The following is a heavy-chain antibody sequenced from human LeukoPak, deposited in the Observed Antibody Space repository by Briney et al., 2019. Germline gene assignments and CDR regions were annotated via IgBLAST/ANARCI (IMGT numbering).Heavy chain of an antibody. V-gene: IGHV3-30*03. Sequence: GGSLRLSCAASGFTFSSYGMHWVRQAPGKGLEWVAVISYDGSNKYYADSVKGRFTISRDNSKNTLYLQMNSLRAEDTAVYYCARDSRSVSYYMDVWVKGSAATISS. D-gene: IGHD3-3*01. CDR3: ARDSRSVSYYMDV. J-gene: IGHJ6*03. CDR1: GFTFSSYG. CDR2: ISYDGSNK.